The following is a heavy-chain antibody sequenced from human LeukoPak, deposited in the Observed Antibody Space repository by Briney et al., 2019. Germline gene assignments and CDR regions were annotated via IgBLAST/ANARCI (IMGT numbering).Heavy chain of an antibody. CDR2: ISGSGGST. CDR1: GFIFSIYT. J-gene: IGHJ3*01. V-gene: IGHV3-23*01. D-gene: IGHD3-10*01. CDR3: AKWGSGNAFDA. Sequence: PGGSLRLSCASSGFIFSIYTMSSVRQAPGKGLESVSPISGSGGSTYYADSVKGRVTISRDNSKNTLYLQMNKLRAEDTAIYYCAKWGSGNAFDAWGQGTMVTVSS.